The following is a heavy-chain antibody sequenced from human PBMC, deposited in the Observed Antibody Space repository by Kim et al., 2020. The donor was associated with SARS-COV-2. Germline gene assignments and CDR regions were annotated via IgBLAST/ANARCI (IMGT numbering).Heavy chain of an antibody. D-gene: IGHD4-17*01. CDR1: GGSISSGGYY. Sequence: SETLSLTCTVSGGSISSGGYYWSWIRQHPGKGLEWIGYIYYSGSTYYNPSLKSRVTISVDTSKNQFSLKLSSVTAADTAVYYCARGYGGKRSHFDYWGQGTLVTVSS. CDR3: ARGYGGKRSHFDY. J-gene: IGHJ4*02. CDR2: IYYSGST. V-gene: IGHV4-31*03.